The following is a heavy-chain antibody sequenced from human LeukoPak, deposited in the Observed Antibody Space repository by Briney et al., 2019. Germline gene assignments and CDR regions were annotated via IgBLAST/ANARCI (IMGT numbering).Heavy chain of an antibody. CDR1: GFTFSNYV. V-gene: IGHV3-23*01. Sequence: GGSLRLSCAASGFTFSNYVMGWVRQAPGKGLEWVSAISGNSDGADYADSVRGRFTISRDNSKNTLYQQMNSLRAEDTAVYYCAKGMTIFGVVMLYYFDYWGQGTLVTVSS. CDR3: AKGMTIFGVVMLYYFDY. J-gene: IGHJ4*02. CDR2: ISGNSDGA. D-gene: IGHD3-3*01.